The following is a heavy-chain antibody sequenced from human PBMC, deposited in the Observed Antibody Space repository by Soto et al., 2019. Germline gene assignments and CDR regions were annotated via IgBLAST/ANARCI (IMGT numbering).Heavy chain of an antibody. CDR2: ITPSGGNT. CDR3: AKSGSHSYFDH. J-gene: IGHJ4*02. CDR1: GLTFSSYA. Sequence: GGSLRLSCAASGLTFSSYAINWVRQAPGKGLEWVSAITPSGGNTYYADSVKGRFTISRDNSRNTLSLQMNSLRAEDTAVYYCAKSGSHSYFDHWGQGTLVTVSS. V-gene: IGHV3-23*01. D-gene: IGHD1-26*01.